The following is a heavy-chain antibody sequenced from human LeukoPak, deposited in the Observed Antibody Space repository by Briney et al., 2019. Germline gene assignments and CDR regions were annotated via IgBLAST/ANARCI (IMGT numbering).Heavy chain of an antibody. D-gene: IGHD1-20*01. J-gene: IGHJ3*02. CDR1: GFTVSSNY. CDR3: AAPSPGITGWGAFDI. Sequence: GGSLRLSCAASGFTVSSNYMSWVRQAPGKGLEWVSVIYSGGSTYYSDSVKGRFTISRDNSKNTLYLQMNSLRAEDTAVYYCAAPSPGITGWGAFDIWGQGTMVTVSS. V-gene: IGHV3-53*01. CDR2: IYSGGST.